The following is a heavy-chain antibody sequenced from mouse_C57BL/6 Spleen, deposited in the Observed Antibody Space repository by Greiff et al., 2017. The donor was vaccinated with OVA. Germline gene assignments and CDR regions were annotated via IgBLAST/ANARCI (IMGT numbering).Heavy chain of an antibody. CDR3: AKLRRDYAMDY. Sequence: QVQLKESGPGLVAPSQSLSITCTVSGFSLTSYGVDWVRQPPGKGLEWLGEICGGGSTNYNSNPMSRLSISKNNSKSYVFLKMNSLQTDDTATYYYAKLRRDYAMDYWGQGTSVTVSS. J-gene: IGHJ4*01. V-gene: IGHV2-9*01. CDR2: ICGGGST. CDR1: GFSLTSYG.